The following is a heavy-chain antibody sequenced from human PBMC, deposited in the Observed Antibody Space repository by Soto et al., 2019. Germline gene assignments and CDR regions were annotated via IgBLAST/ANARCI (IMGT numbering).Heavy chain of an antibody. Sequence: GGSLIVSCTASGFIISDTYVNWVRQAPGKGLEWVSVISNRGDTHYADSVRGRFSLSRDISDNTLHLQMNNLRVEDTAVYYCAREPRYCRGGSCSITGDAYDIWGQGTMVTVSS. CDR2: ISNRGDT. D-gene: IGHD2-15*01. J-gene: IGHJ3*02. V-gene: IGHV3-66*01. CDR3: AREPRYCRGGSCSITGDAYDI. CDR1: GFIISDTY.